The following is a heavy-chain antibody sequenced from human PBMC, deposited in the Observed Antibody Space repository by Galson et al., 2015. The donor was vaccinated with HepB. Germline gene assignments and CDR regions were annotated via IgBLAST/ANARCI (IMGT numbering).Heavy chain of an antibody. Sequence: SLRLSCAASGFTFSSYGMHWVRQAPGKGLEWVSVIYSGGSTYYADSVKGRFTISRDNSKNTLYLQMNSLRAEDTAVYYCARMGSSSQDAFDIWGQGTMVTVSS. V-gene: IGHV3-NL1*01. CDR2: IYSGGST. CDR1: GFTFSSYG. CDR3: ARMGSSSQDAFDI. J-gene: IGHJ3*02. D-gene: IGHD6-13*01.